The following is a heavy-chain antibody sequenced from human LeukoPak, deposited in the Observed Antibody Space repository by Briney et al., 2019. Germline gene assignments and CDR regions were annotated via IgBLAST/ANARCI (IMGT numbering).Heavy chain of an antibody. CDR2: IKQDGSEK. V-gene: IGHV3-7*01. CDR3: ARDDMTTVVTLFDY. D-gene: IGHD4-23*01. J-gene: IGHJ4*02. CDR1: GFTFSSYW. Sequence: GRSLRLSCAASGFTFSSYWMSWVRQAPGKGLEWVANIKQDGSEKYYVDSVKGRFTISRDNAKNSLYLQMNSLRAEDTAVYYCARDDMTTVVTLFDYWGQGTLVTVSS.